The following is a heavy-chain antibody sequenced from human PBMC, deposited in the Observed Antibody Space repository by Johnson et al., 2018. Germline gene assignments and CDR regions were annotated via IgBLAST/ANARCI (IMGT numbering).Heavy chain of an antibody. J-gene: IGHJ4*02. D-gene: IGHD4-17*01. Sequence: QVQLQESGPGLVKPSETLSLTCTVSSASISSFYWSWIRQPPGKGLEWIGYIYYSGSTNYNPSLKSRVTISLDTSKNQFSLKLTSVTAADTAVYYCARINYGDYVANSWLDYWGQGTLVTVSS. CDR1: SASISSFY. V-gene: IGHV4-59*01. CDR2: IYYSGST. CDR3: ARINYGDYVANSWLDY.